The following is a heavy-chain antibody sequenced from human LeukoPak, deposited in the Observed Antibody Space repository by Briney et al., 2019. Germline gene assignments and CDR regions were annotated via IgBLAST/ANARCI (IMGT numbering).Heavy chain of an antibody. CDR3: ARDGRLHGGSGSHYDY. CDR1: GFTFSDYS. V-gene: IGHV3-21*01. Sequence: PGGSLRLSCAASGFTFSDYSMNWVRQAPGKGLEWVSSISRNSRHVYYGGSVWGRFTISRDDARNSLFLEMNSLRAEDMAVYYCARDGRLHGGSGSHYDYWGQGTLVTVSS. J-gene: IGHJ4*02. D-gene: IGHD3-10*01. CDR2: ISRNSRHV.